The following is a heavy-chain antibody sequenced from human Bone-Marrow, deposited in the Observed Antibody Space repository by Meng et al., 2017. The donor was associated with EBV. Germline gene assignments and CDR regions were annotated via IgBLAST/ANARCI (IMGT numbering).Heavy chain of an antibody. Sequence: QVQLVQSGXEVKKXXXSVKVSCKASGYTFTSYGISWVRQAPGKGLEWMGWISAYNGNTNYAQKLQGRVTMTTDTSTSTAYMELRSLRSDDTAVYYCALIGVVPANYDYWGQGTLVTVSS. CDR3: ALIGVVPANYDY. CDR1: GYTFTSYG. D-gene: IGHD2-2*01. J-gene: IGHJ4*02. CDR2: ISAYNGNT. V-gene: IGHV1-18*01.